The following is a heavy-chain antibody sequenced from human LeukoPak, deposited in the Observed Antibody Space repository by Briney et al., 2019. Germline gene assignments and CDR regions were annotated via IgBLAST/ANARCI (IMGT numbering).Heavy chain of an antibody. CDR2: IYHSGST. CDR3: ARMTSTDYMDV. Sequence: SETLSLTCAVSGYSISSGYYWGWIRQPPGKGLEWIGSIYHSGSTYYNPSLKSRVTISVDTSKNQFSLKLSSVTAADTAVYYCARMTSTDYMDVWGKGTTVTVSS. CDR1: GYSISSGYY. J-gene: IGHJ6*03. V-gene: IGHV4-38-2*01.